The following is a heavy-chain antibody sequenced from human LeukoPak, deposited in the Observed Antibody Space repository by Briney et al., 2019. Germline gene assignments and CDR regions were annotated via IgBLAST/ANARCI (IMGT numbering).Heavy chain of an antibody. CDR1: GGSFSGYY. V-gene: IGHV4-34*01. J-gene: IGHJ5*02. CDR3: ARVSFSDYVP. CDR2: INHSGGT. Sequence: SETLSLTCAVYGGSFSGYYWSWIRQPPGKGLEWIGEINHSGGTNYNPSLKSRVTISVDTSKNQFSLKLSSVTAADTAVYYCARVSFSDYVPWGQGTLVTVSS. D-gene: IGHD4-17*01.